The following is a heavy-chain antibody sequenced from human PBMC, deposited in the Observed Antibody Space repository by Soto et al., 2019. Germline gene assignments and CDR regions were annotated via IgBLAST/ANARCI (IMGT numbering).Heavy chain of an antibody. Sequence: EVQRLESGGGLVQPGGSLRVSCAASGFTFSNYAMAWVRQAPGKGLEWLSSISGSGGNTYYADSVQGRFTVSRDNSKNTVYLQMNSLRAEDTAIYYCAKDLGYCRVGSCHYFYYYYMDVWGKGTMVTASS. CDR3: AKDLGYCRVGSCHYFYYYYMDV. CDR1: GFTFSNYA. J-gene: IGHJ6*03. D-gene: IGHD2-15*01. V-gene: IGHV3-23*01. CDR2: ISGSGGNT.